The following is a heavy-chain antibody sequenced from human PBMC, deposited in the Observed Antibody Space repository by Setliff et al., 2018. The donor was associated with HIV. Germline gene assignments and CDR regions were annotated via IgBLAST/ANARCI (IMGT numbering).Heavy chain of an antibody. CDR1: GGSMNNYY. J-gene: IGHJ4*02. CDR3: ARAQMHRGVVAWSLYYFDY. Sequence: SETLSLTCIVSGGSMNNYYWNWVRQTPRKGLEWIGYIYENDYTHYTVSLRSRVTISMDTSKNQFSLTLRSVTAADRAIYYCARAQMHRGVVAWSLYYFDYWGQGALVTV. CDR2: IYENDYT. V-gene: IGHV4-59*01. D-gene: IGHD3-10*01.